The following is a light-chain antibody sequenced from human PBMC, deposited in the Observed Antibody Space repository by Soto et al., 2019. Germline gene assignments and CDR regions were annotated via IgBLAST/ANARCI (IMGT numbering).Light chain of an antibody. J-gene: IGLJ3*02. Sequence: QTVVTQEPSLSVSPGGTVTLTCGLSSGSVSTGHFPNWHQHTPGQAPRTLLYSTYSRSSGVPDRFSGSILGNQAALTITGAQADDESDYHCVLYMGGGIWVFGGGTKLTVL. V-gene: IGLV8-61*01. CDR3: VLYMGGGIWV. CDR2: STY. CDR1: SGSVSTGHF.